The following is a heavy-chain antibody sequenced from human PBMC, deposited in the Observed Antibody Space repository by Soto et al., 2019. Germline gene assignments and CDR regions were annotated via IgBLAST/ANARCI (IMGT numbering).Heavy chain of an antibody. CDR3: AKSDSSGWYHHFQH. Sequence: GSLRLSCAASGFTFNTYGMHWVRQAPGKGLEWVAVVWYDGSDEYYADSVKGRFTISRDNSKNTLYLQMNSLRAEDTAVYYCAKSDSSGWYHHFQHWGQGTPVTVSS. D-gene: IGHD6-19*01. CDR2: VWYDGSDE. J-gene: IGHJ1*01. V-gene: IGHV3-33*06. CDR1: GFTFNTYG.